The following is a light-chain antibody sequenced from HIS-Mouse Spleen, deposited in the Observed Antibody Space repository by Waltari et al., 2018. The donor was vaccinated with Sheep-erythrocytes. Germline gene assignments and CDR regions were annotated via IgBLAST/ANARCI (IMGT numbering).Light chain of an antibody. CDR1: KLGDKY. CDR3: QAWDSSTEV. CDR2: QDS. Sequence: SYELTQPPSVSVSPGQTASITCSGDKLGDKYACWYQQKPGQSPVLVIYQDSKRPSGNPELFSGSNSGNTATLTISGTQAMDEADYYCQAWDSSTEVFGGGTKLTVL. J-gene: IGLJ2*01. V-gene: IGLV3-1*01.